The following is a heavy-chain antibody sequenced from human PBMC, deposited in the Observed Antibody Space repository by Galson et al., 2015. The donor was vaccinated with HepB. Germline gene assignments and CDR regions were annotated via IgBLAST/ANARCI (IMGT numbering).Heavy chain of an antibody. CDR3: ATALRVGSYGAIRN. D-gene: IGHD5-24*01. CDR2: LDPEDGET. Sequence: VKVSCKVSGYTFSEYNMHWVQQAPGKGLEWMGLLDPEDGETIYAEKFQGRVTISADTSTDTVFMELRSLISEDTAVYYCATALRVGSYGAIRNWGQGTRVTVSS. J-gene: IGHJ1*01. V-gene: IGHV1-69-2*01. CDR1: GYTFSEYN.